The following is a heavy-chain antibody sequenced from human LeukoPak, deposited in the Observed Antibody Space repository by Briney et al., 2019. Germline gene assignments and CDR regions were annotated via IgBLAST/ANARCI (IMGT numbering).Heavy chain of an antibody. CDR3: AKHGRRDGYNYYYYYYMDV. D-gene: IGHD5-24*01. CDR2: IYTSGST. CDR1: GGSISSYY. J-gene: IGHJ6*03. Sequence: SETLSLTCTVSGGSISSYYWSWIRQPPGKGLEWIGYIYTSGSTNYNPSLKSRVTISVDTSKNQFSLKLSSVTAANTAVYDCAKHGRRDGYNYYYYYYMDVWGKGTTVTVSS. V-gene: IGHV4-4*09.